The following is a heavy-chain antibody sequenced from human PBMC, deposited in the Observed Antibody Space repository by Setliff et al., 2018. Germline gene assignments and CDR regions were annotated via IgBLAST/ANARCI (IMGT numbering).Heavy chain of an antibody. J-gene: IGHJ6*02. V-gene: IGHV3-33*01. Sequence: GGSLRLSCVASGFTFRNYGMHWVRQAPGKGLEWVALIWNDGSTKFYGDSVKGRFTISRDNSENTLYLQMNSLRAEDTAVYYCARNWATAQHYYYGMDVWGQGTTVTVSS. D-gene: IGHD2-21*02. CDR1: GFTFRNYG. CDR3: ARNWATAQHYYYGMDV. CDR2: IWNDGSTK.